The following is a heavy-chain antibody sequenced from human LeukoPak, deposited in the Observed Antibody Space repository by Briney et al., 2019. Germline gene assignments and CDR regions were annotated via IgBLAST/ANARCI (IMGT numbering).Heavy chain of an antibody. J-gene: IGHJ4*02. CDR3: AKDLSSSGFRIDY. CDR2: ISDSGVST. CDR1: GFTFSSHA. V-gene: IGHV3-23*01. Sequence: PGGSLRLSCAASGFTFSSHAMSWVRQAAGKGLEWVSTISDSGVSTYYADSVKGRFTISRDNSKNTLYMQMSSLRAGDTAVYYCAKDLSSSGFRIDYWGQGTLVTVSS. D-gene: IGHD6-19*01.